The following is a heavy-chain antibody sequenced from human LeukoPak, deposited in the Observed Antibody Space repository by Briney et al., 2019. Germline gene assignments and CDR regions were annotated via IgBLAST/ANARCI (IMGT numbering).Heavy chain of an antibody. Sequence: SETVSLTCTVSGASISSYYWSWIRQPPGKGLEWIGDIFNSGNTNYNPSLKSRVTISVDTSKNQFSLKLTSVTAADTAVYYCARGAYSYRFDYWGPGTLVTVSS. CDR3: ARGAYSYRFDY. D-gene: IGHD5-18*01. V-gene: IGHV4-59*08. CDR1: GASISSYY. J-gene: IGHJ4*02. CDR2: IFNSGNT.